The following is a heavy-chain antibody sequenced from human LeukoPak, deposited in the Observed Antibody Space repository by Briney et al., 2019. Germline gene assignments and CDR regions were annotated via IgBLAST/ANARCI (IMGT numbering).Heavy chain of an antibody. CDR3: AIGPSSYYYYGMDV. CDR2: IIPIFGTA. CDR1: GGTFISYA. V-gene: IGHV1-69*01. Sequence: SVKVSCKASGGTFISYAISWVRQAPGQGLEWMGGIIPIFGTANYAQKFQGRVTITADESTSTAYMELSSLRSEDTAVYYCAIGPSSYYYYGMDVWGQGTTVTVSS. D-gene: IGHD2-2*01. J-gene: IGHJ6*02.